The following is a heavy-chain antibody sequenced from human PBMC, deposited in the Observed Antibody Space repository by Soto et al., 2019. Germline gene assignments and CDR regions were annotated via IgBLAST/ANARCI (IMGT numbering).Heavy chain of an antibody. Sequence: ASVKVSCKASGYTFTGYYMHWVRQAPGQGLEWMGWINPNSGGTNYAQKFQGWVTMTRDTSISTAYMELSRLRSDDTAVYYCARERANSGYDYYGMEVWGQGTTVTVPS. CDR1: GYTFTGYY. CDR2: INPNSGGT. J-gene: IGHJ6*02. CDR3: ARERANSGYDYYGMEV. V-gene: IGHV1-2*04. D-gene: IGHD1-26*01.